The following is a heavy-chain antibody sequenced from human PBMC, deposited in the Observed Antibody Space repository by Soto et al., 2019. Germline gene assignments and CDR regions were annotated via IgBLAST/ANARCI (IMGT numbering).Heavy chain of an antibody. V-gene: IGHV3-15*01. CDR2: IKSKSDGGTI. J-gene: IGHJ3*02. CDR1: GFTFTNAW. Sequence: GGSLRLSCAASGFTFTNAWMTCVRQGPGKGLEWVGRIKSKSDGGTIDYAAPVKGRFTISRDDSKNTLYLQMNSLKTEDTAVYYCTTGPNLRPLAAFDIWGQGTVVTVSS. CDR3: TTGPNLRPLAAFDI.